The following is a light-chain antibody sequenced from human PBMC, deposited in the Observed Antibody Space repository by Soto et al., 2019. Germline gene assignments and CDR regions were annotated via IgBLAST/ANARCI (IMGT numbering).Light chain of an antibody. CDR1: QTISSN. CDR2: GAS. J-gene: IGKJ5*01. CDR3: QQRSNRPPT. V-gene: IGKV3-15*01. Sequence: EIVMTQYPATLSVSPGERATLSCRASQTISSNLAWYQQKPGQAPRLLIYGASTRATGIPARFSGSGSGTEFPLTISSLEPEDFAVYYCQQRSNRPPTFGQGTRLEIK.